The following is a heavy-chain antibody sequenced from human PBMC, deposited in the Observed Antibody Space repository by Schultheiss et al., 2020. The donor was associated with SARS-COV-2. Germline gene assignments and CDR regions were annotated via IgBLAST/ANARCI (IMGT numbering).Heavy chain of an antibody. Sequence: GESLKISCAASGFTFSSYAMHWVRQAPGKGLEWVAVISYDGSNKYYADSVKGRFTISRDNSKNTLYLQMNSLRAEDTAVYYCAKVEEGSGSYYSYYYYGMDVWGQGTTVTVSS. D-gene: IGHD3-10*01. J-gene: IGHJ6*02. CDR3: AKVEEGSGSYYSYYYYGMDV. V-gene: IGHV3-30*04. CDR2: ISYDGSNK. CDR1: GFTFSSYA.